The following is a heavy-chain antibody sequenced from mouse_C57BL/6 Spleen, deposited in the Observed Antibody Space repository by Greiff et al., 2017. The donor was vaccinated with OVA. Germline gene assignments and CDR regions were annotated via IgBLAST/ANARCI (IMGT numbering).Heavy chain of an antibody. CDR3: APIYYYGSSYDYYAMDY. Sequence: VQLQQSGPELVKPGASVKISCKASGYTFTDYYMNWVKQSHGKSLEWIGDINPNNGGTSYNQKFKGKATLTVDKSSSTAYMELRSLTSEDSAVYYCAPIYYYGSSYDYYAMDYWGQGTSVTVSS. J-gene: IGHJ4*01. CDR1: GYTFTDYY. D-gene: IGHD1-1*01. CDR2: INPNNGGT. V-gene: IGHV1-26*01.